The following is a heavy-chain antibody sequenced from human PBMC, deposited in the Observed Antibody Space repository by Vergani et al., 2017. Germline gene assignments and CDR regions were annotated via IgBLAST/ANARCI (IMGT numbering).Heavy chain of an antibody. V-gene: IGHV3-30-3*01. D-gene: IGHD1-26*01. Sequence: QVQLVESGGGVVQPGRSLRLSCAASGFTFSSYAMHWVRQAPGKGLEWVAVISYDGSNKYYADSVKGRFTISRDNSKNTLYLQMNSLRAEDTAVYYCAKDSRYSGSYSDYWGQGTLVTVSS. CDR1: GFTFSSYA. J-gene: IGHJ4*02. CDR3: AKDSRYSGSYSDY. CDR2: ISYDGSNK.